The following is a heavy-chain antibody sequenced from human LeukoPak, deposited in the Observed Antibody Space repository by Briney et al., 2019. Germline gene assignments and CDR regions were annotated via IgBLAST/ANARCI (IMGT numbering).Heavy chain of an antibody. V-gene: IGHV3-23*01. CDR3: AKYIVRTAIRTFDY. D-gene: IGHD2-21*02. J-gene: IGHJ4*02. CDR2: ISSGGENT. CDR1: GFTFSNHA. Sequence: PGGSLRLSCAASGFTFSNHAMTWVRQAPGKGLEWVSSISSGGENTYYAESVKGRITISRDNSKNTVYLQMNSLRAEDTAVCYCAKYIVRTAIRTFDYWGQGTLVTVSS.